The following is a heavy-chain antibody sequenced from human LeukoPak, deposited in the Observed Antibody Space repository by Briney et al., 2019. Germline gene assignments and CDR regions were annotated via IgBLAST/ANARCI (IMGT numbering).Heavy chain of an antibody. CDR1: GFTFSDYG. V-gene: IGHV3-30*02. J-gene: IGHJ5*02. D-gene: IGHD2-15*01. CDR2: IRNDGSNE. CDR3: AKGGSASHNWFDP. Sequence: GGSLRLSCAASGFTFSDYGMHWVRQAPGKGLEWVAFIRNDGSNESYPDSVKGRFTISRDNSRNTLYLQMNSLRPEDTAVYYCAKGGSASHNWFDPWGQGTLVTVSS.